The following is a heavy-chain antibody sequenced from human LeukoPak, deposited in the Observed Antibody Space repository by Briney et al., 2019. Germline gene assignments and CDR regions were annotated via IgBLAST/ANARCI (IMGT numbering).Heavy chain of an antibody. J-gene: IGHJ3*02. CDR2: ILYDGSNK. CDR3: AKGTSVLEWFQDAFDI. D-gene: IGHD3-3*01. V-gene: IGHV3-30*02. CDR1: GFTFSTYG. Sequence: PGGSLRLSCAASGFTFSTYGMHWVRQAPGKGLEWVAFILYDGSNKYYADSVNGRFTISRDDYMNTLYLQMNSLRAEDTAMYYCAKGTSVLEWFQDAFDIWGQGTMVTVAS.